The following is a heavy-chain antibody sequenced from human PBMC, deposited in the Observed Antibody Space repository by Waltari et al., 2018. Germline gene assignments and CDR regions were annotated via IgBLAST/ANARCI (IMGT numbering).Heavy chain of an antibody. Sequence: ELQLVQSGAEVKKPGESLKISCKGSGYRFISYWIGGVRQVPGKGLEWMGIIYPGDSDTRYSPSFQGQVTISADKSISTAYLQWSSLKASDTAMYYCARHNVLGSRELVGWFDPWGQGTLVTVSS. D-gene: IGHD1-26*01. CDR3: ARHNVLGSRELVGWFDP. CDR2: IYPGDSDT. V-gene: IGHV5-51*01. J-gene: IGHJ5*02. CDR1: GYRFISYW.